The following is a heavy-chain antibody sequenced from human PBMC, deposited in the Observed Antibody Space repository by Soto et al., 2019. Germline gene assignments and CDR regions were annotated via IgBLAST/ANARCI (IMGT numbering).Heavy chain of an antibody. CDR1: GGTFSSYA. J-gene: IGHJ5*02. CDR2: IIPIFGTA. V-gene: IGHV1-69*01. Sequence: QVQLVQSGAEVKKPGSSVKVSCKASGGTFSSYAISWVRQAPGQGLEWMGGIIPIFGTANYAQKFQGRVTITADESTSEANMELSSLRSEDTAGYYCARGEGGQSPGYNWFDPWGQGTLVTVSS. CDR3: ARGEGGQSPGYNWFDP. D-gene: IGHD2-15*01.